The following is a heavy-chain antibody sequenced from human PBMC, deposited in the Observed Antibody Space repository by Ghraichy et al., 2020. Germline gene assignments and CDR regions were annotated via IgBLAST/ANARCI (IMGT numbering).Heavy chain of an antibody. Sequence: GLLRLSCAASGFSFSSYSMNWVRQAPGKGLEWVSYISSSSSTTYYADSVKGRFTISRDNAKNSLYLHMNSLGAEDTAVYYCARTPPRRAVARWSYYFYMDVWGRGTTVTVSS. CDR2: ISSSSSTT. CDR1: GFSFSSYS. V-gene: IGHV3-48*01. D-gene: IGHD6-19*01. J-gene: IGHJ6*03. CDR3: ARTPPRRAVARWSYYFYMDV.